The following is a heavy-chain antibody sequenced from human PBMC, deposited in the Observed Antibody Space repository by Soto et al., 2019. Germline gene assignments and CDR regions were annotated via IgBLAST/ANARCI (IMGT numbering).Heavy chain of an antibody. D-gene: IGHD5-18*01. CDR1: GYTFTSYA. J-gene: IGHJ6*02. V-gene: IGHV1-3*01. CDR3: ARGYGGSYYYGMDV. CDR2: INAGNGNT. Sequence: QVQLVQSGAEVKKPGASVKVSCKASGYTFTSYAMHWVRQAPGQRLEWMGWINAGNGNTKYSQKFQGRVTITRDTSASTGYMELSSLRSEDTAVYYCARGYGGSYYYGMDVWGQGTTVTVSS.